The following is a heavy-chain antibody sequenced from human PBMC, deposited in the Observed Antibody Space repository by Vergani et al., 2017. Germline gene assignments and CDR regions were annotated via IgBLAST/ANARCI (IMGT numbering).Heavy chain of an antibody. CDR2: FDPEHGEV. D-gene: IGHD3-22*01. CDR1: GYSLPELT. V-gene: IGHV1-24*01. J-gene: IGHJ4*02. Sequence: VQLVQSGSEVRKPGASVKVSCQVSGYSLPELTIHWVRQAPGKGLEWMGGFDPEHGEVTFAHHIQGRVPMTEDRSTDTAYMELSSLRPEDTALYYCAIVTHYYDSSGYYVHYWGQGTLVTVSP. CDR3: AIVTHYYDSSGYYVHY.